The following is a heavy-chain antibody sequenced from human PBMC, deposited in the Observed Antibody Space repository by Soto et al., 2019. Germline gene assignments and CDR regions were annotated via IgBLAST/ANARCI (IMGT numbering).Heavy chain of an antibody. V-gene: IGHV4-59*08. J-gene: IGHJ4*02. CDR2: IYYSGST. D-gene: IGHD2-2*01. Sequence: SETLSLTCTVSGGSISSYYWSWIRQPPGKGQEWIGYIYYSGSTNYNPSLKSRVTISVDTSKKQFSLKLSSVTAADTAVYYCARHYCSSTSCQTYFDYWSQGTLVTVSS. CDR1: GGSISSYY. CDR3: ARHYCSSTSCQTYFDY.